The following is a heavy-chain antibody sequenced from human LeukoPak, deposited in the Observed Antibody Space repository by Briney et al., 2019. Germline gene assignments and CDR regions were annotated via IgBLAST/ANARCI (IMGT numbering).Heavy chain of an antibody. CDR1: GYTFTSYA. D-gene: IGHD6-13*01. CDR3: ARVGGGSSWYYGAFDI. Sequence: ASVKVSCKASGYTFTSYAMHWVRQAPGQGLEWTGWINPNSGGTNYAQKFQGRVTMTRDTSISTAYMELSRLRSDDTAVYYCARVGGGSSWYYGAFDIWGQGTMVTVSS. V-gene: IGHV1-2*02. J-gene: IGHJ3*02. CDR2: INPNSGGT.